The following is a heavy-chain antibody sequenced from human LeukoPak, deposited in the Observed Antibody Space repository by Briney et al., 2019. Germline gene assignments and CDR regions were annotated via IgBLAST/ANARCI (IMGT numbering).Heavy chain of an antibody. V-gene: IGHV3-73*01. CDR2: IRPKANNYAT. CDR3: ARDRGRYDSSGYYYEGYFDY. CDR1: GFTFSGSS. J-gene: IGHJ4*02. Sequence: TGGSLRLSCAASGFTFSGSSIHWVRQASGKGVEWVGRIRPKANNYATAYAASVKGRFTISRDDSKNTAYLQMNSLITEDTAVYYCARDRGRYDSSGYYYEGYFDYWGQGTLVAVSS. D-gene: IGHD3-22*01.